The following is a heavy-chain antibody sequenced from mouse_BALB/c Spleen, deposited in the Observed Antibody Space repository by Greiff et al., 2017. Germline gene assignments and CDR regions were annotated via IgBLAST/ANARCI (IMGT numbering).Heavy chain of an antibody. J-gene: IGHJ2*01. CDR2: ISSGGRT. V-gene: IGHV5-6-5*01. D-gene: IGHD2-10*01. CDR1: GFTFSSYA. CDR3: ASAYYGNFDY. Sequence: EVQVVESGGGLVKPGGSLKLSCAASGFTFSSYAMSWVRQTPEKRLEWVASISSGGRTYYPDSVKGRFTISRDNARNILYLQMSSLRSEDTAMYYCASAYYGNFDYWGQGTTLTVSS.